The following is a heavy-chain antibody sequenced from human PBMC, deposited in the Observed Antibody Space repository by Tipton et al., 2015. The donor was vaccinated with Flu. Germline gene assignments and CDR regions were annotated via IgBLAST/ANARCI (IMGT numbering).Heavy chain of an antibody. CDR2: INQDGGEK. Sequence: QLVQSGGGLVKPGGSLRLSCAASGFTFNTFTMNWVRQAPGKGLEWVANINQDGGEKYYVDSVKGRFTISRDNAENSLHLQMNSLRAEDTAVYYCASLRGSGSYSRYAFDIWGQGTMVTVSS. CDR1: GFTFNTFT. D-gene: IGHD1-26*01. J-gene: IGHJ3*02. CDR3: ASLRGSGSYSRYAFDI. V-gene: IGHV3-7*01.